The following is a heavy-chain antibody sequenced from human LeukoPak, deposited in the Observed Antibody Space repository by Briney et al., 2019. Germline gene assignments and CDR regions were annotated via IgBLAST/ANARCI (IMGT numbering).Heavy chain of an antibody. V-gene: IGHV1-69*05. J-gene: IGHJ4*02. D-gene: IGHD1-26*01. CDR3: ARTLYSGSYYPDY. CDR1: GGTFSSYA. CDR2: IIPIFGTA. Sequence: SVKVSCKASGGTFSSYAVSWVRQAPGQGLEWMGRIIPIFGTANYAQKFRGRVTITTDESTSTAYMGLSSLRSEDTAVYYCARTLYSGSYYPDYWGQGTLVTVSS.